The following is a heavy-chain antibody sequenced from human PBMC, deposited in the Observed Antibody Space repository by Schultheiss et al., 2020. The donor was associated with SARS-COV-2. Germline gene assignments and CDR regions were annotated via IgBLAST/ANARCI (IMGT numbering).Heavy chain of an antibody. D-gene: IGHD6-13*01. V-gene: IGHV4-61*01. CDR2: IYYSGST. Sequence: SETLSLTCTVSGYSISSGYYWGWIRQPPGKGLEWIGYIYYSGSTNYNPSLKSRVTISVDTSKNQFSLKLSSVTAADTAVYYCVVSSSWLFYYGMDVWGQGTTVTVSS. CDR1: GYSISSGYY. J-gene: IGHJ6*02. CDR3: VVSSSWLFYYGMDV.